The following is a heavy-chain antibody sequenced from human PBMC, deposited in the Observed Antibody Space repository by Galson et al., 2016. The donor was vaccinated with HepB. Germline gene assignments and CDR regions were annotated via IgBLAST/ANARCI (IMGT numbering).Heavy chain of an antibody. D-gene: IGHD3-10*01. CDR1: GFTFSSYW. CDR2: INGDGSSI. J-gene: IGHJ4*02. CDR3: ARDLRYYGSGTYFYYYDY. V-gene: IGHV3-74*01. Sequence: SLRLSCAASGFTFSSYWMHWVRQAPGKGLVWVSRINGDGSSIDYADSVKGRFIISRDNATKTLYLQMNSLRAEDTAVYFCARDLRYYGSGTYFYYYDYWGQGTLVTVSS.